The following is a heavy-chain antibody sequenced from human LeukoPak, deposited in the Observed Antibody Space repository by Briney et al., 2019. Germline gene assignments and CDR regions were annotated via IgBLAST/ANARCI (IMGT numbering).Heavy chain of an antibody. V-gene: IGHV3-21*01. CDR3: ARESEESFDY. CDR2: ISDNIRST. Sequence: GGSLRLSCAASGFTFSSFTLHWVRQAPGKGLEWVSSISDNIRSTFYADSVKGRFTISRDNARNSLYLQMNSLRAEDSAVYYCARESEESFDYWGQGTLVTVSS. J-gene: IGHJ4*02. CDR1: GFTFSSFT. D-gene: IGHD3-10*01.